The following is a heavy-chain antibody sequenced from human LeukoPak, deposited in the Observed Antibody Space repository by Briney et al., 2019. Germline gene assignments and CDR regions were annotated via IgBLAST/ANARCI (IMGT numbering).Heavy chain of an antibody. CDR3: ARTDYYDSSGYPNDAFDI. Sequence: GGSLRLSCAASGFTFSSYSMNWVRQAPGKGLEWVSSISSGSSYIYYADSVKGRFTISRDNAKNSLYLQMNSLRAEDTAVYYCARTDYYDSSGYPNDAFDIWGQGAMVTVSS. V-gene: IGHV3-21*04. D-gene: IGHD3-22*01. CDR1: GFTFSSYS. J-gene: IGHJ3*02. CDR2: ISSGSSYI.